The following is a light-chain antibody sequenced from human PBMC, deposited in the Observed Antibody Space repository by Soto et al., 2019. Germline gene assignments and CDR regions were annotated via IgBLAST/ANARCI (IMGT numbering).Light chain of an antibody. CDR2: RDS. Sequence: YELTQPLSVSVALGQTARITCGGNNIGSKNVHWYQQKPGQAPVLVIYRDSNRPSGIPERFSGSNSGNTATLTISRAQAGDEADYYCQVWDSSTGVFGTGTKLTVL. CDR1: NIGSKN. V-gene: IGLV3-9*01. CDR3: QVWDSSTGV. J-gene: IGLJ1*01.